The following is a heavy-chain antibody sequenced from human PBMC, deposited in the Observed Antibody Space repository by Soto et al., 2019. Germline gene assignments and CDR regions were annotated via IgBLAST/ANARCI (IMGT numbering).Heavy chain of an antibody. CDR3: AKMDGDYYFYGMDV. CDR1: GFTFSSYG. Sequence: QVQLVESGGGVVQPGRSLRLSCAASGFTFSSYGMHWVRQAPGKGLEWVAGISYVGSNKYYADSVKGRFTTSRDNSTNTQYLQMNSLRSEDTAVYYCAKMDGDYYFYGMDVWGQGTTVTVSS. CDR2: ISYVGSNK. V-gene: IGHV3-30*18. D-gene: IGHD3-10*01. J-gene: IGHJ6*02.